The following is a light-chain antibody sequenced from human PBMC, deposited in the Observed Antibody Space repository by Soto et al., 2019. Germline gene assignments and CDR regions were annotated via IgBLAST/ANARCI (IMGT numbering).Light chain of an antibody. J-gene: IGKJ1*01. CDR3: QQYTDWPLT. CDR1: QSVSSSY. CDR2: DAS. V-gene: IGKV3-20*01. Sequence: EIVLTQSPGTLSLSPGERATLSCRASQSVSSSYLAWFQQKPGQAPRLLIYDASNRATGVPDRFSGSGSGTDFTLTISRLEPEDFAVYYCQQYTDWPLTFGQGTKVDIK.